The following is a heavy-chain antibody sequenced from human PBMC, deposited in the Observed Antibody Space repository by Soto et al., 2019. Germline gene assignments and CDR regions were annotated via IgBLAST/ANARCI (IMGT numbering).Heavy chain of an antibody. V-gene: IGHV1-8*01. CDR1: GYTFTSYD. J-gene: IGHJ3*02. CDR3: ASLSGVVLDAFDI. Sequence: ASVKVSCKASGYTFTSYDINWVRQATGQGLEWMGWMNPNSGNTGYAQKFQGRVTMTRNTSISTAYMELSSLRSEDTAVYYCASLSGVVLDAFDIWGQATMVTVSS. CDR2: MNPNSGNT. D-gene: IGHD3-3*01.